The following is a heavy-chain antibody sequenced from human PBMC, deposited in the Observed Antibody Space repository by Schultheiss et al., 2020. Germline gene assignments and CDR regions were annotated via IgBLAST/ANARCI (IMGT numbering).Heavy chain of an antibody. J-gene: IGHJ2*01. D-gene: IGHD3-22*01. Sequence: SATLSLTCTVSGGSISSYYWSWIRQPPGKGLEWIGRIYTSGSTNYNPSLKGRVTMSVDTSKNQFSLKLSSVTAADTAVYYCARMGQFYYYDSSGYPTNYWYFDHWGRGTLVTVSS. V-gene: IGHV4-4*07. CDR1: GGSISSYY. CDR2: IYTSGST. CDR3: ARMGQFYYYDSSGYPTNYWYFDH.